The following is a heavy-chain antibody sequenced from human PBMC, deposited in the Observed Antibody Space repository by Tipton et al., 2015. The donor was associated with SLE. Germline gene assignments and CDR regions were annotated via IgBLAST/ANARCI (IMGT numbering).Heavy chain of an antibody. J-gene: IGHJ4*02. Sequence: TLSLTCAVYGGSFSGYYWSWIRQPPGKGLEWIGEINHSGSTNYNPSLKSRVTISVDTSKNQFSLKLSSVTAADTAVYYCASANWNFEYWGQGTPVTVSS. CDR3: ASANWNFEY. CDR1: GGSFSGYY. D-gene: IGHD1-1*01. V-gene: IGHV4-34*01. CDR2: INHSGST.